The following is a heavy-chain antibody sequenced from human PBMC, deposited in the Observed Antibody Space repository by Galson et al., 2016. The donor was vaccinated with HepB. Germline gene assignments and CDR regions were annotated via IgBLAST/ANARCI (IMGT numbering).Heavy chain of an antibody. D-gene: IGHD2-15*01. CDR2: RNYYGKI. CDR3: VRDSVPVALNWFDT. J-gene: IGHJ5*02. CDR1: GGSLSGFY. V-gene: IGHV4-34*01. Sequence: SETLSLTCGVSGGSLSGFYWSWVRQPPGKGLEWIADRNYYGKINYNPSLKSRATISLDASKNQISLKVKSLTAADTAVYYCVRDSVPVALNWFDTWGQGTLVIVSS.